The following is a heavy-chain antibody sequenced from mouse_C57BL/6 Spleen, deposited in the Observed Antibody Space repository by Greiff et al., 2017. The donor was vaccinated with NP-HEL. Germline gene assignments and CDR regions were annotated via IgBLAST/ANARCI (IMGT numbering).Heavy chain of an antibody. Sequence: EVKLMESGGDLVKPGGFLKLSCAASGFTFSSYGMSWVRQTPDKRLEWVATISSGGSYTYYPDSVKGRFTISRDNAKNTLYLQMSSLKSEDTAMYYCARPLLLRGAMDYWGQGTSVTVSS. D-gene: IGHD1-1*01. V-gene: IGHV5-6*01. J-gene: IGHJ4*01. CDR3: ARPLLLRGAMDY. CDR2: ISSGGSYT. CDR1: GFTFSSYG.